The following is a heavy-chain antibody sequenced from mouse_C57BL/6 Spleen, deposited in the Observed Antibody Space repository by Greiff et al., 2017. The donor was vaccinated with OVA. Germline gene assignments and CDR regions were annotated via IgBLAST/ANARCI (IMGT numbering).Heavy chain of an antibody. V-gene: IGHV2-9-1*01. CDR3: ARSTTVADYAMDY. CDR1: GFSLTSYA. D-gene: IGHD1-1*01. J-gene: IGHJ4*01. Sequence: VKLVESGPGLVAPSQSLSITCTVSGFSLTSYAISWVRQPPGKGLEWLGVIWTGGGTNYNSALKSRLSISKDNSKSQVFLKMNSLQTEDTARYYCARSTTVADYAMDYWGQGTSVTVSS. CDR2: IWTGGGT.